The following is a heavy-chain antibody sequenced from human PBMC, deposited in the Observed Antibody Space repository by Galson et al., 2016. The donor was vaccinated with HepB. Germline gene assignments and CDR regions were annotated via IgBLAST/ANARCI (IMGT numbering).Heavy chain of an antibody. J-gene: IGHJ6*02. CDR3: ARDYYNSSDYHNYYYYGMDV. CDR2: LSFDGNNK. Sequence: SLRLSCAASGFIFSNYAMHWVRQAPGKGLEWVTVLSFDGNNKYYADSVKGRFAISRDNSKNTLYLQMNSLRAEDTAVYYCARDYYNSSDYHNYYYYGMDVGGQGTTLLVSS. V-gene: IGHV3-30*09. D-gene: IGHD3-22*01. CDR1: GFIFSNYA.